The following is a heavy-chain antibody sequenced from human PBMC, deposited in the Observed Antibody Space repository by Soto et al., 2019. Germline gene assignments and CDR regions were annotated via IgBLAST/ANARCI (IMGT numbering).Heavy chain of an antibody. CDR1: GFSLSNARMG. Sequence: QVTLKESGPVLVKPTETLTLTCTVSGFSLSNARMGVSWIRQPPGKALEWLAHIFSNDEKSYSTSLKSRLTIPKDTSKSQVVLTMTNKDPLDTATYYCARLYCGGDCYSAPFDPWGQGTLVTVSS. CDR3: ARLYCGGDCYSAPFDP. D-gene: IGHD2-21*02. J-gene: IGHJ5*02. CDR2: IFSNDEK. V-gene: IGHV2-26*01.